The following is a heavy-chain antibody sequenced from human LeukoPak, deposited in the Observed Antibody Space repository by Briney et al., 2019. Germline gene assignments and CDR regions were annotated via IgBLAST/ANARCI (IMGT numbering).Heavy chain of an antibody. J-gene: IGHJ4*02. Sequence: GGSLRLSCAASGFTFSSYAMHWVRQAPGKGLEWVAVISYDGSNKYYADSVKGRFTISRDNSKNTLYLQMNSLRAEDTAVYYCAREIEGDSSSFSFDYWGQGTLVTVSS. CDR1: GFTFSSYA. CDR2: ISYDGSNK. D-gene: IGHD6-13*01. V-gene: IGHV3-30-3*01. CDR3: AREIEGDSSSFSFDY.